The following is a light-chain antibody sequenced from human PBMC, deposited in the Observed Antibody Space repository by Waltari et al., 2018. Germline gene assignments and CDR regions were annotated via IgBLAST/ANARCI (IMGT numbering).Light chain of an antibody. CDR1: QTISSY. Sequence: DIQMTQSPASLSASVGDRVTITCRASQTISSYLNWYQQQTGKAPKLLIYAAANLQSGVPSRFSGSRSGTDFTLTITSLQPEDFATYYCQQTFSTPLTFGGGTRVEI. CDR3: QQTFSTPLT. CDR2: AAA. V-gene: IGKV1-39*01. J-gene: IGKJ4*01.